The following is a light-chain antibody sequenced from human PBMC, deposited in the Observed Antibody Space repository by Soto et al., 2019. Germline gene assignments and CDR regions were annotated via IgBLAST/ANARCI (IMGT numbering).Light chain of an antibody. V-gene: IGKV1-9*01. CDR1: QGIASS. Sequence: DIHLTQSPSFLSASVGDRVTITCRASQGIASSLAWYQQKAGKAPNLLIYGASTLGTGVPSRFSGSGPGTEFTLTSSSLQPEDVGIYYCQQFNSYPLTFGGGTKVEIK. J-gene: IGKJ4*01. CDR3: QQFNSYPLT. CDR2: GAS.